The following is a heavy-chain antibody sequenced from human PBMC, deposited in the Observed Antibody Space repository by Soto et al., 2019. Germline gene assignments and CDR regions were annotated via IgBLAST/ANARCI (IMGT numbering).Heavy chain of an antibody. D-gene: IGHD2-15*01. Sequence: EVQLVESGGGLVQPGGSLRLSCAASGFTFSSYWMHWVRQAPGKGLVWVSRINSDGSSTTYADSVKGRFTISRDNAKNTLYLQLNRMRAEDTAVYYCARDQGYCSGGSCYVAGYWGQGTLVTVSS. CDR3: ARDQGYCSGGSCYVAGY. V-gene: IGHV3-74*01. CDR2: INSDGSST. J-gene: IGHJ4*02. CDR1: GFTFSSYW.